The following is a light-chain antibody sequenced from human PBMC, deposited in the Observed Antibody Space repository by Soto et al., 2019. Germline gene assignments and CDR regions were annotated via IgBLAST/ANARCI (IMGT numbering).Light chain of an antibody. CDR2: GAS. CDR1: QSVSSK. J-gene: IGKJ5*01. Sequence: EIVMTQSPATLSVSPGEGATLSCRASQSVSSKLAWYQQKPGQAPRLLIYGASTRATGIPARFSGSGSGTEFTLIISSLQSEDSAVYYCQQYGDSPSITFGQGTRLEIK. CDR3: QQYGDSPSIT. V-gene: IGKV3-15*01.